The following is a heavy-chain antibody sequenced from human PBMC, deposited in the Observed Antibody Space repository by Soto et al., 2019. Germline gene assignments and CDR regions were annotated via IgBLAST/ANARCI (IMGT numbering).Heavy chain of an antibody. V-gene: IGHV6-1*01. CDR3: ARGPRYIDY. D-gene: IGHD3-9*01. CDR1: GGSISSGG. J-gene: IGHJ4*02. Sequence: SETLSLTCTVSGGSISSGGYYWSWIRQSPSRGLEWLGRTYYRSKWYNDYAVSVKSRITINPDTSKNQFSLQLNSVTPEDTAVYYCARGPRYIDYWGQGTLVTVSS. CDR2: TYYRSKWYN.